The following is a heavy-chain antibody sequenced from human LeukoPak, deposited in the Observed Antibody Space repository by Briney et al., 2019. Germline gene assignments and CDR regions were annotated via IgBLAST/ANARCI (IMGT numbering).Heavy chain of an antibody. CDR3: ARAEGWVSSGSYYNGDYYYYYMDV. D-gene: IGHD3-10*01. CDR2: IYYSGST. Sequence: KPSETLSLTCTVSGGSISSSSYYWGWIRQPPGKGLEWIGSIYYSGSTYYNPSLKSRVTISVDTSKNQFSLKLSSVTAADTAVYYCARAEGWVSSGSYYNGDYYYYYMDVWGKGTTVTISS. V-gene: IGHV4-39*07. CDR1: GGSISSSSYY. J-gene: IGHJ6*03.